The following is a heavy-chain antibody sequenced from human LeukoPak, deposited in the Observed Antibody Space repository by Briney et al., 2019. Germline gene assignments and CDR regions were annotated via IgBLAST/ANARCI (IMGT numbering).Heavy chain of an antibody. D-gene: IGHD2-2*02. J-gene: IGHJ4*02. V-gene: IGHV4-59*01. CDR1: GGSISSYY. Sequence: SETLSLTCTVSGGSISSYYWSWIRQPPGKGLEWIGYIYYSGSTNYNPSLKSRVTISVDTSKNQFSLKLSSVTAADTAVYYCARVSWDIVVVPAAIGFDYWGQGTLVTVSS. CDR2: IYYSGST. CDR3: ARVSWDIVVVPAAIGFDY.